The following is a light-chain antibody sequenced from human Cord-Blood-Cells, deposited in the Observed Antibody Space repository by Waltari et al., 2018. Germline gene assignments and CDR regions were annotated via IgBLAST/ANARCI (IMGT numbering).Light chain of an antibody. J-gene: IGKJ1*01. Sequence: EIVLTQSPGTLPLSPGERATLHCRASQSVSSSYLAWYQQKPGQAPRLLIYGASSRATGIPDRFSGSGSGTDFTLTISRLEPEDFAVYYCQQYGSSPWMFGQGTKVEIK. V-gene: IGKV3-20*01. CDR1: QSVSSSY. CDR3: QQYGSSPWM. CDR2: GAS.